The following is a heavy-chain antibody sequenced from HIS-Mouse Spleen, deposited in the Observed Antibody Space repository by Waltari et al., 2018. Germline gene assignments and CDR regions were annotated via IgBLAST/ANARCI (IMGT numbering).Heavy chain of an antibody. D-gene: IGHD6-19*01. CDR2: IDWDDDK. CDR3: ARIAEGYSSGWYAFDY. J-gene: IGHJ4*02. V-gene: IGHV2-70*15. Sequence: QVTLRESGPALVNPTQTLALTCTFSGFSLSTSGMCVSWIRQTPGKALEWLARIDWDDDKYYSTSLKTRLTISKDTSKNQVVLTMTNMDPVDTATYYCARIAEGYSSGWYAFDYWGQGTLVTVSS. CDR1: GFSLSTSGMC.